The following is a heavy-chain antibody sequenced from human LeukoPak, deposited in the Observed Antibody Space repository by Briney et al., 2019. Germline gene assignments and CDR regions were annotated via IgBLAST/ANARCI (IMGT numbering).Heavy chain of an antibody. V-gene: IGHV1-18*01. Sequence: GASVKVSCKASGYTFTSYGISWVRQAPGQGLEWMGWISAYNGNTNYAQKLQGRVTMTTDTSTSTAYMELRSLRSDDTAVYYCARTYSSGWYVRPKNWFDPWGQGTLVTVSS. J-gene: IGHJ5*02. D-gene: IGHD6-19*01. CDR2: ISAYNGNT. CDR1: GYTFTSYG. CDR3: ARTYSSGWYVRPKNWFDP.